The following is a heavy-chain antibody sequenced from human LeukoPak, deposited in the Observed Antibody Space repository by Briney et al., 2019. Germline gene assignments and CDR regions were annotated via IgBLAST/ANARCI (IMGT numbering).Heavy chain of an antibody. J-gene: IGHJ4*02. D-gene: IGHD3-3*01. CDR3: AKEAYYDFWSGYEDY. Sequence: GGSLRLSCAASGFTFSSYGMHWVRQAPGKGLEWVAFIRYDGSNKYYADSVKGRFTISRDNSKNTLYLQMNRLRAEDTAVYYCAKEAYYDFWSGYEDYWGQGTLVTVSS. CDR1: GFTFSSYG. CDR2: IRYDGSNK. V-gene: IGHV3-30*02.